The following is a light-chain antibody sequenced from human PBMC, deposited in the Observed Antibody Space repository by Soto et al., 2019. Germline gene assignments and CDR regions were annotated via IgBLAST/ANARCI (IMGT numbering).Light chain of an antibody. CDR2: GAS. V-gene: IGKV3-15*01. Sequence: EIVMTQSPATLSVSPGERATLSCRASQSVNSNLAWYQQKPGQAPRLLIYGASTRATGIPARFSGSGSGTEFTLTISSLQSEDFAVYYCLQYNNWPRTFGQGTKVDIK. CDR1: QSVNSN. J-gene: IGKJ1*01. CDR3: LQYNNWPRT.